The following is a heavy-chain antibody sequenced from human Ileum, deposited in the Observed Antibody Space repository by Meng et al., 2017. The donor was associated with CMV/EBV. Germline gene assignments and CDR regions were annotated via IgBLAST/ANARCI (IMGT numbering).Heavy chain of an antibody. CDR2: LSYSGTT. D-gene: IGHD5-12*01. V-gene: IGHV4-39*07. CDR3: ARDCCGYRSWFDP. CDR1: GDSISSDTFF. Sequence: HLQRQESGPGRVTPSETLSLTCTVSGDSISSDTFFWGWIRQPPGKGLEWIGSLSYSGTTFYNPSLKSRVTLSVDTSKNQFSLKLNSVTAADTAVYYCARDCCGYRSWFDPWGQGALVTVSS. J-gene: IGHJ5*02.